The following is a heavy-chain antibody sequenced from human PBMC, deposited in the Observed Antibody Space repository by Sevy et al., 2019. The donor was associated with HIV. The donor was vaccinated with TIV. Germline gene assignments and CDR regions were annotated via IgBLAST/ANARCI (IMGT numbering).Heavy chain of an antibody. CDR1: GGSISSYY. V-gene: IGHV4-59*01. Sequence: SETLSLTCTVSGGSISSYYWSWIRQPPGKGLEWIGYIYYSGSTNYNPSLKSRVTISVATSKNQFSLKLSSVTAADTAVYYCASGRYSYRGYYFDYWGQGTLVTVSS. CDR2: IYYSGST. D-gene: IGHD5-18*01. CDR3: ASGRYSYRGYYFDY. J-gene: IGHJ4*02.